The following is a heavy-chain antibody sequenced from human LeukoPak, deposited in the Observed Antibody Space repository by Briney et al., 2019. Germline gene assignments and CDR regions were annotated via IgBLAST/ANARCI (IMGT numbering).Heavy chain of an antibody. CDR1: GFTFSSYG. CDR3: AKVDGGYCYYGMDV. Sequence: PGGSLRLSCAASGFTFSSYGMHWVRQAPGKGLGWVAVISYDGSNKYYADSVKGRFTISRDNSKNTLYLQMNSLRAEDTAVYYCAKVDGGYCYYGMDVWGQETRVSVSS. V-gene: IGHV3-30*18. J-gene: IGHJ6*02. CDR2: ISYDGSNK.